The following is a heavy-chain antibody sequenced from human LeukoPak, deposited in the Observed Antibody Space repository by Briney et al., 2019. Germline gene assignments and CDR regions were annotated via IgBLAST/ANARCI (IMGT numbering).Heavy chain of an antibody. V-gene: IGHV3-30-3*01. CDR2: ISYDGSKK. CDR1: GFTFSSYA. D-gene: IGHD5-12*01. Sequence: GGSLRLSCAASGFTFSSYAMHWVRQAPGKGLGGVAVISYDGSKKYYADAVKGRFTISRDNSKNTLYLKMNSLRAEDTAVYYCAGERAATSGMDVWGQGTTVTVSS. J-gene: IGHJ6*02. CDR3: AGERAATSGMDV.